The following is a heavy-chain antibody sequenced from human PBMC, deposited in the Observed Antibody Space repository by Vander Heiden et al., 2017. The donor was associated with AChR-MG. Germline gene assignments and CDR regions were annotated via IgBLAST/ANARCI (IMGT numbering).Heavy chain of an antibody. CDR2: IYHSGST. V-gene: IGHV4-4*02. CDR1: GDSISSSNW. CDR3: ARMQYSSGWYGTFWYFDY. Sequence: QVQLQESGPGLVKPSGNLSLTCAVPGDSISSSNWWSWVRQPPGKGLEWIGKIYHSGSTNYNPSLKSRVTISVDKSKNQFSLKLSSVTAADTAVYYCARMQYSSGWYGTFWYFDYWGQGTLVTVSS. D-gene: IGHD6-19*01. J-gene: IGHJ4*02.